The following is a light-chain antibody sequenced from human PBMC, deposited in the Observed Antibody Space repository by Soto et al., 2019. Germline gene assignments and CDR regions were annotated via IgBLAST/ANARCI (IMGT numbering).Light chain of an antibody. CDR1: SSDVGDYNY. V-gene: IGLV2-11*01. CDR2: AGN. J-gene: IGLJ3*02. CDR3: CSYAGSYTWV. Sequence: QSVLTQPRSVSGSPGQSVTISCTGTSSDVGDYNYVSWYQQHPGKAPKLLIYAGNMRPSGVPDRFSGSKSGNTASLTISGLQADDEADYSCCSYAGSYTWVFGGGTKLTVL.